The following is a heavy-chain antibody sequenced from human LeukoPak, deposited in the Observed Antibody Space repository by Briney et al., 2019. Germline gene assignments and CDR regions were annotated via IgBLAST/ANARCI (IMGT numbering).Heavy chain of an antibody. D-gene: IGHD6-19*01. Sequence: SETLSLTCTVSDDSIISSISYWSWIRQPPGKGLEWIGSFYYSENTYYNPSLKSRVTLSVDTSKNQFSLKLSSVTAADTAVYYCARVITQSAWFHYWGQGTLVTVSS. V-gene: IGHV4-39*07. J-gene: IGHJ4*02. CDR2: FYYSENT. CDR1: DDSIISSISY. CDR3: ARVITQSAWFHY.